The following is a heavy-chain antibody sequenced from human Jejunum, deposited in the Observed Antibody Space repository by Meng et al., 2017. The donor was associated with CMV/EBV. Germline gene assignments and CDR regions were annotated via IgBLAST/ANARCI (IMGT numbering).Heavy chain of an antibody. CDR2: ISISSNYI. CDR3: ARGGATGNYFDY. D-gene: IGHD1-26*01. V-gene: IGHV3-21*01. J-gene: IGHJ4*02. CDR1: GFIFSTDT. Sequence: PGFIFSTDTMNRVRQAPGKGLEWVSSISISSNYIYYTDSLKGRFTISRDDAKNSLYLQMNSLRADDTAVYYCARGGATGNYFDYWGQGALVTVSS.